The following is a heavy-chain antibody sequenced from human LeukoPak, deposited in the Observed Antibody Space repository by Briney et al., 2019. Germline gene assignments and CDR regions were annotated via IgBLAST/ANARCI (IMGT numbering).Heavy chain of an antibody. V-gene: IGHV1-18*01. Sequence: ASVTVSCKASGYTFTSYGISGVRQAPGQGLEWMGWISAYNGNTNYAQKLQGRVTMTTDTSTSTAYMELRSLRSDDTAVYYCASGYPTGTPDYWGQGTLVTVSS. CDR3: ASGYPTGTPDY. D-gene: IGHD1-1*01. CDR2: ISAYNGNT. J-gene: IGHJ4*02. CDR1: GYTFTSYG.